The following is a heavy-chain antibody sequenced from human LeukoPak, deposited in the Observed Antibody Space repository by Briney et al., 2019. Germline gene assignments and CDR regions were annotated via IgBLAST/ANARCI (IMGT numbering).Heavy chain of an antibody. D-gene: IGHD6-13*01. Sequence: SETLSLTCAVYGGXFSGYYCSWIRQPPGKGLEWIGEINHSGSTNYNPSLKSRVTISVDTSKNQFSLKLSSVTAADTAVYYCARSIAQYNWFDPWGQGTLVTVSS. CDR1: GGXFSGYY. CDR2: INHSGST. J-gene: IGHJ5*02. V-gene: IGHV4-34*01. CDR3: ARSIAQYNWFDP.